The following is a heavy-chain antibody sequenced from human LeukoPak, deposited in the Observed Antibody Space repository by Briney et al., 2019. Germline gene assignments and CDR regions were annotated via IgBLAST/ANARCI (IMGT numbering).Heavy chain of an antibody. CDR1: GASISSCY. Sequence: SETLSLTCTVSGASISSCYWIGVRQPPGKGLEYIGYFYNFETSYNPSLKSRVTMSVDTSKNQFSLRLSSVAAADTAMYYCARNHDWVFDIWGQGTMVTVSS. D-gene: IGHD3-9*01. CDR3: ARNHDWVFDI. V-gene: IGHV4-59*08. CDR2: FYNFET. J-gene: IGHJ3*02.